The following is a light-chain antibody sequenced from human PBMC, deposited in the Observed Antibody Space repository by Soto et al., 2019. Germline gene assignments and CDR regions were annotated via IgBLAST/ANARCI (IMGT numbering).Light chain of an antibody. CDR3: QSYDSSLIGSYV. CDR2: GNS. V-gene: IGLV1-40*01. J-gene: IGLJ1*01. Sequence: QSVLTQPPSVSGAPGQRVTISCTGSSSNIGAGYDVHWYQQLPGTAPKLLIYGNSNRPSGVPDRFSGSKSGTSASLTITGLQAEDEADYYCQSYDSSLIGSYVCGTGTKVTV. CDR1: SSNIGAGYD.